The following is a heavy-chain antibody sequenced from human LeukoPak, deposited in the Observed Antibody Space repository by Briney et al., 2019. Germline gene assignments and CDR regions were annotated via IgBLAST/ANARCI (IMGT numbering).Heavy chain of an antibody. D-gene: IGHD4-17*01. CDR2: IYYSGST. Sequence: SETLSLTCSVSGGSISSYYWNWIRQSPGKGLEWIGYIYYSGSTYYNPSLKSRVTISVDRSKNQFSLKLSSVTAADTAVYYCARDYGDTFDYWGQGTLVTVSS. CDR1: GGSISSYY. V-gene: IGHV4-59*12. CDR3: ARDYGDTFDY. J-gene: IGHJ4*02.